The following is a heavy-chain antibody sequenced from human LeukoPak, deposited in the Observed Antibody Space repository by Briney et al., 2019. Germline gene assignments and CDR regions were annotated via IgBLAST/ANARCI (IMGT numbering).Heavy chain of an antibody. CDR1: GFTFSSYE. D-gene: IGHD1-26*01. CDR3: TREGLLYCGMDV. CDR2: ISSSGSTI. Sequence: PGGSLRLSCAASGFTFSSYEMNWVRQAPGKGLEWVSYISSSGSTIYYADSVKGRFTISRDNAKNSLYLQMNSLRAEDTAVYYCTREGLLYCGMDVWGQGTTVTVSS. V-gene: IGHV3-48*03. J-gene: IGHJ6*02.